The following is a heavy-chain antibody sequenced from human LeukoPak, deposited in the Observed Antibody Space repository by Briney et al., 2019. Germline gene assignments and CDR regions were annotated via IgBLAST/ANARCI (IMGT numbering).Heavy chain of an antibody. CDR3: AKDPLVATISPGYYFDY. CDR1: GFTFGSYA. D-gene: IGHD5-12*01. Sequence: GGSLRLSCAASGFTFGSYAMYWVRQAPGKGLEWVSGISGSGGSTFYADSVKGRFTISRDNSENTVYLQMNSLRADDTAVYYCAKDPLVATISPGYYFDYWGQGTLVTVSS. CDR2: ISGSGGST. J-gene: IGHJ4*02. V-gene: IGHV3-23*01.